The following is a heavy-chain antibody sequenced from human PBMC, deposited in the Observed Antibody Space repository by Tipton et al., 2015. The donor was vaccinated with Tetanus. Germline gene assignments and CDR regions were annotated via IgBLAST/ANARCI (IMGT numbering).Heavy chain of an antibody. CDR3: ARDRHSYESSGYYLFDF. CDR2: ISNDASHI. CDR1: GYNFRNNG. D-gene: IGHD3-22*01. J-gene: IGHJ4*02. V-gene: IGHV3-30*03. Sequence: SLRLSCIASGYNFRNNGMHWVRQAPGKGLEWVAVISNDASHIYYADSVRGRFTMSRENNKNTVHLQMNSLRPDDTAVYYCARDRHSYESSGYYLFDFWGQGSLVTVSS.